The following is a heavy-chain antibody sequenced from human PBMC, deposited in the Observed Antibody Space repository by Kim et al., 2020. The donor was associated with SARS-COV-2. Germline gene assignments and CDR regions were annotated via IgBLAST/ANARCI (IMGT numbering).Heavy chain of an antibody. D-gene: IGHD5-12*01. V-gene: IGHV4-30-4*01. CDR2: IYYSGST. J-gene: IGHJ6*02. CDR1: GGSISSGDYY. Sequence: SETLSLTCTVSGGSISSGDYYWSWIRQPPGKGLEWIGYIYYSGSTYYNPSLKSRVTISVDTSKNQFSLKLSSVTAADTAVYYCAREAISRDGYQNYYYYGMDVWGQGTTVTVSS. CDR3: AREAISRDGYQNYYYYGMDV.